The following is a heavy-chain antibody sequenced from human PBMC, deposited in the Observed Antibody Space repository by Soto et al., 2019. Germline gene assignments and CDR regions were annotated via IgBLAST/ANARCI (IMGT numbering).Heavy chain of an antibody. CDR1: GGSISSYY. D-gene: IGHD6-6*01. Sequence: QVQLQESGPGLVKPSETLSLTCTVSGGSISSYYWSWIRQPPGKGLEWIGYIYYSGSTNYNPSLKSRVTISVDTSKNQFSLKLSSVTAADTAVYYCARYHSSRTFDYWGQGTLVTVSS. V-gene: IGHV4-59*01. J-gene: IGHJ4*02. CDR2: IYYSGST. CDR3: ARYHSSRTFDY.